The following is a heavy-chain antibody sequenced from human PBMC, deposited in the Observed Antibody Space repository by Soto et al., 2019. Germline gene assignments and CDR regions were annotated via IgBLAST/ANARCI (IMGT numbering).Heavy chain of an antibody. D-gene: IGHD1-26*01. J-gene: IGHJ3*02. CDR3: ARGVESEQLDAFDI. CDR2: ISAYNGNT. Sequence: GASVKVSCKASGYTFTSYGISWVRQAPGPGLEWMGWISAYNGNTNYAQKLQGRVTMTTDTSTSTAYMELRSLRSDDTAVYYCARGVESEQLDAFDIWGQGTMVTVSS. CDR1: GYTFTSYG. V-gene: IGHV1-18*01.